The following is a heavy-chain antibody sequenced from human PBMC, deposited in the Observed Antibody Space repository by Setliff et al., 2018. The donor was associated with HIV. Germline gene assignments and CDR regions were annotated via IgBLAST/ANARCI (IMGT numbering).Heavy chain of an antibody. D-gene: IGHD2-2*01. CDR1: SASISNYH. V-gene: IGHV4-4*09. J-gene: IGHJ5*02. Sequence: SETLSLTCAVSSASISNYHWSWIRQTPGKGLEWIGSVYTSGTTNYNPSLEGRITTSVDLSKNHFSLNLHSVTAADTAVYYCAIGDEYPGVFQSWGQGKVVTVSS. CDR3: AIGDEYPGVFQS. CDR2: VYTSGTT.